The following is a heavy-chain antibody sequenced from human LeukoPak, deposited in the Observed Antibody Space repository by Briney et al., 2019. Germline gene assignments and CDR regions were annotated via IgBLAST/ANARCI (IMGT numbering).Heavy chain of an antibody. Sequence: GGSLRLSCAASGFTFDDYGMSWIRQVPGEGLEWVSGINWSGGSTGYAASVKGRFTISRDNAKNSLYLQMNSLRAEDTALYYCAREYYYDGVFDYWGQGTLVTVSS. V-gene: IGHV3-20*04. D-gene: IGHD3-22*01. J-gene: IGHJ4*02. CDR3: AREYYYDGVFDY. CDR2: INWSGGST. CDR1: GFTFDDYG.